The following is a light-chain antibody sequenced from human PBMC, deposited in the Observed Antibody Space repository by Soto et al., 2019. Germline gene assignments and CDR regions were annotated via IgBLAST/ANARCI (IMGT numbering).Light chain of an antibody. Sequence: EIVLTQCPATLSLSPGERGTRSCRASHSVSTSLAWYQQKPVQAPRLLIYDASNTATGIPARFSGSGSGTDFTPPTGSLEPEDFAAYYCQQRSTWPPFTFGPGTKVDI. V-gene: IGKV3-11*01. CDR3: QQRSTWPPFT. CDR2: DAS. CDR1: HSVSTS. J-gene: IGKJ3*01.